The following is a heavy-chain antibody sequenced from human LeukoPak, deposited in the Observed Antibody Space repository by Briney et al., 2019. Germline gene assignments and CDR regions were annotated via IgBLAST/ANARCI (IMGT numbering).Heavy chain of an antibody. Sequence: ASVKVSCKVSGYTLTELSMHWVRQAPGQGLEWMGRINPNSGGANYAQKFQGRVTMTRDTSISTAYMEVSRLRSDDTAVYYCARGGRGDIVVVVATTPSYNWLDPWGQGTLVTVSS. CDR2: INPNSGGA. J-gene: IGHJ5*02. V-gene: IGHV1-2*06. D-gene: IGHD2-15*01. CDR3: ARGGRGDIVVVVATTPSYNWLDP. CDR1: GYTLTELS.